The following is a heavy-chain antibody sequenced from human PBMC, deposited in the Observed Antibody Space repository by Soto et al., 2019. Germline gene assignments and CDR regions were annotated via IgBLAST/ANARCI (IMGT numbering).Heavy chain of an antibody. J-gene: IGHJ4*02. CDR1: GGSISSGDYY. V-gene: IGHV4-30-4*01. Sequence: QVQLQESGPGLVKPSQTLSLTCTVSGGSISSGDYYWSWIRQPPGKGLEWIGYIYYSGSTYYNPSFKSRITISVVTSKNQFSLKLSSVPAAVTAVYYCARDGGYSYGYAEYSFDYWGQGTLVTVSS. D-gene: IGHD5-18*01. CDR2: IYYSGST. CDR3: ARDGGYSYGYAEYSFDY.